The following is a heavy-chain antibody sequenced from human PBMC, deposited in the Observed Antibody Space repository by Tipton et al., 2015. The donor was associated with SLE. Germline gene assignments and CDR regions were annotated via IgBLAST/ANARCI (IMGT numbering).Heavy chain of an antibody. V-gene: IGHV3-7*01. CDR3: AREDRAAGDYSYFYGMDV. J-gene: IGHJ6*02. D-gene: IGHD6-19*01. CDR1: GFTFRSYA. Sequence: GSLRLSCAASGFTFRSYAMHWVRQAPGKGLEWVANIKQDGSQRNYVDSVKGRFTISRDNSKNSLYLQMNSLRAEDTALYYCAREDRAAGDYSYFYGMDVWGQGTTVTVSS. CDR2: IKQDGSQR.